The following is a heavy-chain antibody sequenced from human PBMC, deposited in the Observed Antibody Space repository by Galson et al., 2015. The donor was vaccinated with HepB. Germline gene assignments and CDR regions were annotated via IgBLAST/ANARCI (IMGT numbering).Heavy chain of an antibody. CDR2: ISSDGSNK. J-gene: IGHJ4*02. V-gene: IGHV3-30-3*01. D-gene: IGHD5-24*01. Sequence: SLRLSCAASGLTFRNYAMHWVRQAPGKGLEWVALISSDGSNKYYTDSVKCRFTISRDNSKNTLDLQMNSLRSEDTAVYYCARGIDGYGPTLGYWGQGTLVTVSS. CDR3: ARGIDGYGPTLGY. CDR1: GLTFRNYA.